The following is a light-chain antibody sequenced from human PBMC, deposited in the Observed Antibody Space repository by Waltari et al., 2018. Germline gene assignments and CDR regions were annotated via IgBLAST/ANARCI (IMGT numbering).Light chain of an antibody. CDR3: SSYTSSSFWV. V-gene: IGLV2-14*01. CDR2: EVS. J-gene: IGLJ3*02. CDR1: SSDVGGYNY. Sequence: QPALTQPAAVSGSPGQRITIPCTGTSSDVGGYNYVSWYQQHPGKAPKLMIYEVSNRPSGVSNRFSGSKSGNTASLTISGLQAEDEADYYCSSYTSSSFWVFGGGTKLTVL.